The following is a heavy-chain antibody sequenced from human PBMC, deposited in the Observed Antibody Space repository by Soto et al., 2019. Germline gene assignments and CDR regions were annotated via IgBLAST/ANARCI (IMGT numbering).Heavy chain of an antibody. CDR3: AGRAIFGVVTKPEYFQH. CDR1: GFTFSSYA. CDR2: ISGSGGST. V-gene: IGHV3-23*01. Sequence: GGSLRLSCAASGFTFSSYAMSWVRQAPGKGLEWVSAISGSGGSTYYADSVKGRFTNSRDNSKNTLYLQMNSLRAEDTAVYYCAGRAIFGVVTKPEYFQHWGQGTLVTVSS. D-gene: IGHD3-3*01. J-gene: IGHJ1*01.